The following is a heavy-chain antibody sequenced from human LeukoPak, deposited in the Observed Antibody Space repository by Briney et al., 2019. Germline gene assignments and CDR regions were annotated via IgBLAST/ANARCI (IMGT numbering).Heavy chain of an antibody. CDR3: ARDLGPGIAAAADPWFDP. CDR1: GFTFDDYG. D-gene: IGHD6-13*01. V-gene: IGHV3-20*04. J-gene: IGHJ5*02. CDR2: INWNGGST. Sequence: RAGGSLRLSCAASGFTFDDYGMSWVRQAPGKGLEWVSGINWNGGSTGYADSVKGRFTISRDNAKNSLYLQMNSLRAEDTALYYCARDLGPGIAAAADPWFDPWGQGTLVTVSS.